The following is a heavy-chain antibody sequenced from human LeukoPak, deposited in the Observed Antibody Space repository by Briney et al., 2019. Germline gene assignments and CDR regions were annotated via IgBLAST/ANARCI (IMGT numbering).Heavy chain of an antibody. V-gene: IGHV3-21*01. CDR3: ARDLTTVTTALDY. Sequence: GGSLRLSCAASGFTFSSYSMNWVRQAPGKGLEWVSSISSTSSYIYYADSVKGRFTISRDNAKNSLFLQMNSLRAEDTAVYYCARDLTTVTTALDYWGQGTLITVSS. J-gene: IGHJ4*02. CDR1: GFTFSSYS. D-gene: IGHD4-11*01. CDR2: ISSTSSYI.